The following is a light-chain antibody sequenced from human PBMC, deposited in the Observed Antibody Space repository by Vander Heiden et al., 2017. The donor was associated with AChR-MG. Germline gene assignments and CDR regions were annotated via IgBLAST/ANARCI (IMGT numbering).Light chain of an antibody. V-gene: IGLV3-1*01. Sequence: YVLTQPPSASLTPGQTASITCAGDKMVDDYACQYQQKPGQSTVLDSNQESKRASGIPERFSGSNTATTATLTIRGAEAVDDYYCSYAAWSSSQVVFGGGTKL. CDR2: QES. CDR1: KMVDDY. J-gene: IGLJ3*02. CDR3: AAWSSSQVV.